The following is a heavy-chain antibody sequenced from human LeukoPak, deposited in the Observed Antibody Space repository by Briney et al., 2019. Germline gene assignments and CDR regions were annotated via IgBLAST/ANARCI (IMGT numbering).Heavy chain of an antibody. Sequence: TLSLTCTVSVGSISSGSYYWSWIRQPAGKGLEGIGRIYTSGSTNYNPSLKSRVTISVDTSKNQFSLKLSSVTAADTAVYYCAKHYMGSYNNRGLDYWGQGTLVTVSS. J-gene: IGHJ4*02. D-gene: IGHD3-10*01. CDR2: IYTSGST. CDR3: AKHYMGSYNNRGLDY. CDR1: VGSISSGSYY. V-gene: IGHV4-61*02.